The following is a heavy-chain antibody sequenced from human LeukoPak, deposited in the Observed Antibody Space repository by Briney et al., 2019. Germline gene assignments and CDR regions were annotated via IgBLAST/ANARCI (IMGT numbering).Heavy chain of an antibody. CDR1: GFTFSSYAM. V-gene: IGHV4-4*02. D-gene: IGHD3-22*01. CDR2: IYHSGST. CDR3: ASYYDSSGYYRYFDY. Sequence: PGGSLRLSCAASGFTFSSYAMSWVRQPPGKGLEWIGEIYHSGSTNYNPSLKSRVTISVDKSKNQFSLKLSSVTAADTAVYYCASYYDSSGYYRYFDYWGQGTLVTVSS. J-gene: IGHJ4*02.